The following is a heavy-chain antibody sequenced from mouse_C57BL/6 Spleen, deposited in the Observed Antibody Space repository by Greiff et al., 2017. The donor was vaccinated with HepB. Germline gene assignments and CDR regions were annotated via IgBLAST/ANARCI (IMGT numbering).Heavy chain of an antibody. J-gene: IGHJ3*01. CDR3: ATNCDACFAY. CDR2: INPSSGYT. D-gene: IGHD4-1*01. CDR1: GYTFSSYW. V-gene: IGHV1-7*01. Sequence: VQLQQSGAELAKPGASVKLSCKASGYTFSSYWMHWVKQRPGQGLEWIGHINPSSGYTKYNQKFKDKATLTADKSSSTAYMQLSSLTYEDSAVYCCATNCDACFAYWGQGTLVTVSA.